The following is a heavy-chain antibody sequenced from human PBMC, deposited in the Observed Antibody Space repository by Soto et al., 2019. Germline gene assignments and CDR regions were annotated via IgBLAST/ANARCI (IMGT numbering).Heavy chain of an antibody. V-gene: IGHV3-23*01. J-gene: IGHJ4*02. CDR3: AKEGGAAGNFNY. CDR1: GFTFSSYA. Sequence: PGGSLRLSCAASGFTFSSYAMSWVRQAPGKGLEWVSTIGGSGGSTYYADSVKGRFTISRDNSKNTLYLQMNSLRAEDTAVYYWAKEGGAAGNFNYGGQEPLATFP. CDR2: IGGSGGST. D-gene: IGHD6-25*01.